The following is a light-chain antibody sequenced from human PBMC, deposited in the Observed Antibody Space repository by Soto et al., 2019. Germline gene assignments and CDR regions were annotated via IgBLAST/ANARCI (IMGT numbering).Light chain of an antibody. CDR3: AAWDDSLNGRGV. Sequence: QSVLTQPPSASGTPGQGVTISCSGSSSNIGSNTVNWYQQLPGTAPKLLIYSNNQRPSGVTDRFSGSRSGTSASLAISGLQSEDEGDYYCAAWDDSLNGRGVFGGGTKLTVL. V-gene: IGLV1-44*01. CDR2: SNN. J-gene: IGLJ3*02. CDR1: SSNIGSNT.